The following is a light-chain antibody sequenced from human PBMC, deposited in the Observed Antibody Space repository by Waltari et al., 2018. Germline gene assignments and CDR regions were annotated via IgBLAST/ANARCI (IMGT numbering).Light chain of an antibody. Sequence: EIVLTQSPGTLSLSPGERATLPCRASQSVSSTYLAWYQQKPGQAPRLLIYGASSRATGIPDRFSGSGSGTDFTLTISRLEPEDFAVYYCQQYDSSPMYTFGQGTKLEIK. CDR2: GAS. J-gene: IGKJ2*01. CDR1: QSVSSTY. CDR3: QQYDSSPMYT. V-gene: IGKV3-20*01.